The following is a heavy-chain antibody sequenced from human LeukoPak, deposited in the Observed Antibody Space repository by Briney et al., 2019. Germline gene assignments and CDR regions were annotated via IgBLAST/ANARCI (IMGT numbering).Heavy chain of an antibody. CDR3: AKVSWLGTLPSYHFDS. CDR2: IRGTGTTT. Sequence: GGSLRLSCAASGFTFSDHAMSWVRQAPGKGLAWVSAIRGTGTTTFYAASVKGRFTISRDNSKNTADLQMNSLRAEDTAVYYCAKVSWLGTLPSYHFDSWGQGAKVTVSS. J-gene: IGHJ4*02. CDR1: GFTFSDHA. D-gene: IGHD6-19*01. V-gene: IGHV3-23*01.